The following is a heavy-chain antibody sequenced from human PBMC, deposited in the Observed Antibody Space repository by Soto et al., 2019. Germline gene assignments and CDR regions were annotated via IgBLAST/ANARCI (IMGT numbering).Heavy chain of an antibody. D-gene: IGHD3-22*01. Sequence: GGSLRLSCAASGFTFSSYGMHWVRQAPGKGLEWVAVIWYGGSNKYYADSVKGRFTISRDNSKNTLYLQMNSLRAEDTAVYYCARDLVPSYDSSESGYGMDVWGQGTTVTVSS. V-gene: IGHV3-33*01. CDR1: GFTFSSYG. CDR3: ARDLVPSYDSSESGYGMDV. J-gene: IGHJ6*02. CDR2: IWYGGSNK.